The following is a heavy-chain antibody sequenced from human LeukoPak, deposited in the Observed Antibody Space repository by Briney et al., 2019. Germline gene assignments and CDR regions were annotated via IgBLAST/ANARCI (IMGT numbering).Heavy chain of an antibody. D-gene: IGHD6-13*01. J-gene: IGHJ4*02. CDR1: GGSISSGGYY. V-gene: IGHV4-31*03. CDR2: IYYSGST. CDR3: ARVKSRYSSLPYFDY. Sequence: PSETLSLTCTVSGGSISSGGYYWSWIRQHPGKGLEWIGYIYYSGSTYYNPSLKSRVTISVDTSKNQFSLKLSSVTAADTAVYYCARVKSRYSSLPYFDYWGQGTLVTVSS.